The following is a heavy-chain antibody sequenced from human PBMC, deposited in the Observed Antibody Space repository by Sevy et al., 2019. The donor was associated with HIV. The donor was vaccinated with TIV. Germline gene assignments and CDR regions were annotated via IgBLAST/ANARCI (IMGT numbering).Heavy chain of an antibody. Sequence: SETLSLTCSVSGVSISSSSYDWGWIRQPPGKGLEWIGSIYYSGSTYYNPSLMSRVTVSVDTSKNQFSLNLRSVTAADTAVYYCERHGGIVDRAFDFWGRGTLVTVSS. CDR3: ERHGGIVDRAFDF. CDR1: GVSISSSSYD. D-gene: IGHD2-21*01. J-gene: IGHJ4*02. V-gene: IGHV4-39*01. CDR2: IYYSGST.